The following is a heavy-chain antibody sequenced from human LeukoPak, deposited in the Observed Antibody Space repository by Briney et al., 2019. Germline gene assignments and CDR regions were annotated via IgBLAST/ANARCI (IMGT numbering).Heavy chain of an antibody. CDR1: GYRFSDYW. CDR3: ARWLGYCSSSSCYQPFDY. V-gene: IGHV5-51*01. D-gene: IGHD2-2*01. CDR2: IYPGDSDA. J-gene: IGHJ4*02. Sequence: HGESLKISCKGSGYRFSDYWIGLVRQMPGKGLEWMGVIYPGDSDARYSPSFQGQVTISADKSISTTYLHWSSLKASDTAMYYCARWLGYCSSSSCYQPFDYWGQGTLVTVSS.